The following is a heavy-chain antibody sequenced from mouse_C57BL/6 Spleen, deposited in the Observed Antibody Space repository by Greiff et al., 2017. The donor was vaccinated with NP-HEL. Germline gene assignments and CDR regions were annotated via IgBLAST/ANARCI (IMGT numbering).Heavy chain of an antibody. J-gene: IGHJ2*01. D-gene: IGHD3-2*02. Sequence: VQLQQSGAELARPGASVKLSCKASGYTFTSYGISWVKQRTGQGLEWIGEIYPRSGNTYYNEKFKGKATLTADKSSSTAHMELRSLTSEDSAVYFCAREETAQATVYFDYWGQGTTLTVAS. CDR1: GYTFTSYG. CDR3: AREETAQATVYFDY. CDR2: IYPRSGNT. V-gene: IGHV1-81*01.